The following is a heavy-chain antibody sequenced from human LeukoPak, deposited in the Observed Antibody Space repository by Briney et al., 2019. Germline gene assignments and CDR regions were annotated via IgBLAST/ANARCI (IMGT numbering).Heavy chain of an antibody. V-gene: IGHV1-69*02. CDR3: AREMAVAGTRFDY. J-gene: IGHJ4*02. CDR2: IIPILGIA. CDR1: GGTFSSYT. Sequence: ASVKVSCKASGGTFSSYTISWVRQAPGQGLEWMGRIIPILGIANYAQKFQGRVTITADKSTSTAYMELSSLRSEDTAVHYCAREMAVAGTRFDYWGQGTLVTVSS. D-gene: IGHD6-19*01.